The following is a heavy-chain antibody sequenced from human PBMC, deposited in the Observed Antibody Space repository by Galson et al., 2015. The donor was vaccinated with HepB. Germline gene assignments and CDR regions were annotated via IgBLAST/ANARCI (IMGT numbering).Heavy chain of an antibody. CDR3: ARVHQTVAGSDY. D-gene: IGHD6-19*01. J-gene: IGHJ4*02. CDR1: GFTFYSYA. V-gene: IGHV3-30*04. Sequence: SLRLSCAASGFTFYSYAMHWVRQAPGKGLEWVAVISFDGRNKYYADSVKGRFTTSRDYSKNTLYLQMNGLRTEDTAVYYCARVHQTVAGSDYWGQGTLVSVSS. CDR2: ISFDGRNK.